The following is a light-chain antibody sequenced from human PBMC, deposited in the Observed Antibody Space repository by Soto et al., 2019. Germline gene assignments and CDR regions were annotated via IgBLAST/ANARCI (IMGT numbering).Light chain of an antibody. CDR2: EVT. J-gene: IGLJ2*01. V-gene: IGLV2-14*01. Sequence: QSALNQPASVSGSLGQSITISCTGTTSDVGAYNYVSWYQHHPGKDHKVVIFEVTKRPSGVASRFSGSKSGNTASLTVSGLQAEDEGDDYCSSFTTTSTVLFGGGTKLTVL. CDR3: SSFTTTSTVL. CDR1: TSDVGAYNY.